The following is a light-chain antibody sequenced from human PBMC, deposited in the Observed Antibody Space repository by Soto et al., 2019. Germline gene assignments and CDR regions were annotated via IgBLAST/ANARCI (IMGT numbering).Light chain of an antibody. CDR2: GAS. CDR3: HQRSSWPLT. V-gene: IGKV3D-20*02. CDR1: QSVSNNY. J-gene: IGKJ4*01. Sequence: EIVLTQSPGTLSLSPGERATLSCRASQSVSNNYLAWYQQKPGQAPRLLIYGASNRATGIPDRFSGSGSGTDFTLTISSLEPEDFAVYYCHQRSSWPLTFGGGTKVDI.